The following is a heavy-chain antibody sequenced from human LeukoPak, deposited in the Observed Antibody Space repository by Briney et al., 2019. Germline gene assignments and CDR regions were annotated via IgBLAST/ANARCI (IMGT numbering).Heavy chain of an antibody. J-gene: IGHJ4*02. V-gene: IGHV1-18*01. D-gene: IGHD1-26*01. CDR1: GYNFFSYG. CDR3: ARDCIGCHGFDS. Sequence: ASVKVSCKASGYNFFSYGITWVRQAPGQGLEWMGWVSAYVDNTNYVQKFQGRVTMTTDTSTSTAYMELRSLRSDDTAVYYCARDCIGCHGFDSWGQGTLVTVSS. CDR2: VSAYVDNT.